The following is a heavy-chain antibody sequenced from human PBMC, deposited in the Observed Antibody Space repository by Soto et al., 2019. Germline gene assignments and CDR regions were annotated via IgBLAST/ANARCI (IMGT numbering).Heavy chain of an antibody. D-gene: IGHD3-22*01. Sequence: ASVKVSCKASGYSFNSYGISWVRQAPGQGFEWMGWISAYNGNTNYAQKFQGRVTITADKSTSTAYMELSSLRSEDTAVYYCARGPFYDSSGYYSTVFDYWGQGTLVTVSS. CDR2: ISAYNGNT. J-gene: IGHJ4*02. V-gene: IGHV1-18*01. CDR3: ARGPFYDSSGYYSTVFDY. CDR1: GYSFNSYG.